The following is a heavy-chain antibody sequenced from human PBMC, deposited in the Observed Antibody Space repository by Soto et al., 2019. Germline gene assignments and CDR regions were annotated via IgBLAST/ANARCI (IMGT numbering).Heavy chain of an antibody. CDR1: GYTFTSYY. D-gene: IGHD5-18*01. Sequence: SVKVSCKASGYTFTSYYMHWVRQAPGQGLEWMGRIIPILGIANYAQKFQGRVTITADKSTSTAYMELSSLRSEDTAVYYCATTAMEAESDYWGQGTLVTVSS. J-gene: IGHJ4*02. CDR3: ATTAMEAESDY. V-gene: IGHV1-69*02. CDR2: IIPILGIA.